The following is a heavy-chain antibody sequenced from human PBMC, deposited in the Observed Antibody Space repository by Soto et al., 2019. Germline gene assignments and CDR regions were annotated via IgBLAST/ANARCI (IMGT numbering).Heavy chain of an antibody. Sequence: ASVKVSCKTSGDSFNDYYIHWVRQAPGQGLEWMGWINPNGGVTKYAQKFQGRVTVTRNTSIRTVYMELSSLRSDDTAVYYCARESGGATATLDYYYFYMDVWGKGTTVTVSS. V-gene: IGHV1-2*02. D-gene: IGHD5-12*01. CDR1: GDSFNDYY. CDR2: INPNGGVT. CDR3: ARESGGATATLDYYYFYMDV. J-gene: IGHJ6*03.